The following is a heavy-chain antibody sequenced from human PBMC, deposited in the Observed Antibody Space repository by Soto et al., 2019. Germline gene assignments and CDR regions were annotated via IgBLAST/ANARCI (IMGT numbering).Heavy chain of an antibody. CDR2: ISGDDEK. V-gene: IGHV2-5*02. CDR1: GFSLITGGVS. D-gene: IGHD3-16*01. Sequence: QITLKESGPPQVKPTQTLTLTCTFSGFSLITGGVSVAWIRQPPGKALEWLALISGDDEKRYSPSLSSRLTIXXDTTKNQVVFTMTNMDPLDTATYYCSHRRGMIMDVWGQGTTVTVSS. CDR3: SHRRGMIMDV. J-gene: IGHJ6*02.